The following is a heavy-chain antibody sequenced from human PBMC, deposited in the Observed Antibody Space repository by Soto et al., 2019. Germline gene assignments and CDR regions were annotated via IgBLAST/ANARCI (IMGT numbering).Heavy chain of an antibody. Sequence: QVQLVESGGGVVQPGTSLRVSCVGSGFTFRSYVIHWVRQAPGKGLEWVALTSYDGTDKYYGDSVRGRFTISRDNSRNTVDLQMDSLRPEDTARYYCARWGTTGGLDVWGQGTLVSVSS. CDR3: ARWGTTGGLDV. J-gene: IGHJ1*01. CDR1: GFTFRSYV. CDR2: TSYDGTDK. D-gene: IGHD3-16*01. V-gene: IGHV3-30*19.